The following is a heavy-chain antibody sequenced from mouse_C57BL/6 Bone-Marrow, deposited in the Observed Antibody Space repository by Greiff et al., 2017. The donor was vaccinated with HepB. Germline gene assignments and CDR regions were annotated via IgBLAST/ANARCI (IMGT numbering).Heavy chain of an antibody. CDR3: ARVTWDVGGFAY. J-gene: IGHJ3*01. Sequence: VQLQQPGAELVRPGSSVKLSCKATGYTFTGYWIEWVKQRPGHGLEWIGEILPGSGSTNYNEKFKGKATFTADTSSNTAYMQLSSLTTEDSAIYYCARVTWDVGGFAYWGQGTLVTVSA. D-gene: IGHD4-1*01. CDR2: ILPGSGST. V-gene: IGHV1-9*01. CDR1: GYTFTGYW.